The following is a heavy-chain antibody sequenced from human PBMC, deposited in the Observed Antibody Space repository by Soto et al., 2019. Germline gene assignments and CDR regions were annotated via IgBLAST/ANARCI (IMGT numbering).Heavy chain of an antibody. CDR1: GFTFDDYT. D-gene: IGHD2-21*02. CDR2: ISWDGGTT. Sequence: GGSLRLSCAASGFTFDDYTMHWVRQAPGKGLEWVSLISWDGGTTYYADSVKGRFTISRDNSENSLYLQMNSLRTEDTALYYCAKDRLGGNSFEVDYWGQGTLVTVSS. CDR3: AKDRLGGNSFEVDY. J-gene: IGHJ4*02. V-gene: IGHV3-43*01.